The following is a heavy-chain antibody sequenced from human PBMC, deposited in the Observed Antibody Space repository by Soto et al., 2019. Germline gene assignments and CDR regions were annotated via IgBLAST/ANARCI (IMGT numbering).Heavy chain of an antibody. Sequence: SETLCLTCTVSGGSISSSSYYWGWIRQPPGKGLEWIGSIYYSGSTYYNPSLKSRVTISVDTSKNQFSLKLSSVTAADTAVYYCARRKDYDILTGGSYYYDGMDVWGQGTLVT. D-gene: IGHD3-9*01. J-gene: IGHJ6*02. CDR3: ARRKDYDILTGGSYYYDGMDV. V-gene: IGHV4-39*01. CDR2: IYYSGST. CDR1: GGSISSSSYY.